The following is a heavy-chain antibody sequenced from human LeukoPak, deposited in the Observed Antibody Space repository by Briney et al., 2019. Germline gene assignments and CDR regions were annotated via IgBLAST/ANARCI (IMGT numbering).Heavy chain of an antibody. CDR1: GGTFSSSA. CDR3: ARDLRMWELPHFDY. CDR2: IIPILGIA. J-gene: IGHJ4*02. V-gene: IGHV1-69*04. Sequence: ASVKVSCKASGGTFSSSAISWVRQAPGQGLEWMGRIIPILGIANYAQKFQGRVTITADKSTSTAYMELSSLRSDDTALYYCARDLRMWELPHFDYWGQGTLVTVSS. D-gene: IGHD1-26*01.